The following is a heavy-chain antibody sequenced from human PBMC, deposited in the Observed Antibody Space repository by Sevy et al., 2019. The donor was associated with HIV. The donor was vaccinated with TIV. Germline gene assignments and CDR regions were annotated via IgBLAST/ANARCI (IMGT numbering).Heavy chain of an antibody. D-gene: IGHD1-26*01. CDR2: IGWNSGSI. J-gene: IGHJ4*02. V-gene: IGHV3-9*01. Sequence: GGSLRLSCAASGFSLDDYAMHWVRQSSGKGLEWVAGIGWNSGSIGYGDSVKGGFTMSRDNARNPLYLQMNNMRSEDTALYYCARDIGAGSNSETSSPPFFFYYFDSWGQGTLVTVSS. CDR1: GFSLDDYA. CDR3: ARDIGAGSNSETSSPPFFFYYFDS.